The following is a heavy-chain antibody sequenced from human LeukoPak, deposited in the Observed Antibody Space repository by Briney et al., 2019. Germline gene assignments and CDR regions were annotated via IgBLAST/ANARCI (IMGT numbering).Heavy chain of an antibody. CDR1: GGTFSSYA. Sequence: VASVKVSCKASGGTFSSYAISWVRQAPGQGLEWMGRIIPILGIANYAQKFQGRVTITADKSTSTAYMELSSLRSEDTAVYYCARDSGYSYAYYYYGMDVWGQGTTVTVSS. V-gene: IGHV1-69*04. CDR2: IIPILGIA. J-gene: IGHJ6*02. D-gene: IGHD5-18*01. CDR3: ARDSGYSYAYYYYGMDV.